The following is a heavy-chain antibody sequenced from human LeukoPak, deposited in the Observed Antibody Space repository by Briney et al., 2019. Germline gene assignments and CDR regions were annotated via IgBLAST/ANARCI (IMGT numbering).Heavy chain of an antibody. D-gene: IGHD3-10*01. CDR3: AKSTRITILRGVTPWSFYFDY. CDR1: GFTFSSYA. Sequence: GGSLRLSCAASGFTFSSYAVSWVRQAPGKGLEWVSTISGSGDDTYYAHSVKGRFTISRDNSKNTLYLQMNSLRAEDTAVYYCAKSTRITILRGVTPWSFYFDYWGQGTLVTVSS. J-gene: IGHJ4*02. V-gene: IGHV3-23*01. CDR2: ISGSGDDT.